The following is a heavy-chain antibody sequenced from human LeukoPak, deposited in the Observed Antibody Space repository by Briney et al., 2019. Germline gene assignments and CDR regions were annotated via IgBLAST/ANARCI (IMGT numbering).Heavy chain of an antibody. Sequence: GGSLRLSCAASGFTFSSYAMSWVRQAPGKGLEWVSAISGSGGSTYYADSVKGQFTISRDNSKNTLYLQMNSLRAEDTAVYYCAKDRFRYYGSGSYADYWGQGTLVTVSS. J-gene: IGHJ4*02. D-gene: IGHD3-10*01. CDR2: ISGSGGST. CDR1: GFTFSSYA. V-gene: IGHV3-23*01. CDR3: AKDRFRYYGSGSYADY.